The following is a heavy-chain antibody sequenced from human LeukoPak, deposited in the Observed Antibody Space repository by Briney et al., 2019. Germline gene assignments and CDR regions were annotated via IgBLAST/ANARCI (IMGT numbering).Heavy chain of an antibody. V-gene: IGHV3-53*01. D-gene: IGHD7-27*01. CDR1: GFTTFSH. CDR3: ARGGNWDLYYFDF. J-gene: IGHJ4*02. Sequence: GGSLRLSCAASGFTTFSHMNWVRQAPGKGLEWVSVIHSGGGGIPYYADSVEGRFTISRDNSKNTIYLQMNSLRAEDTAVYFCARGGNWDLYYFDFWGQGTLVSVSS. CDR2: IHSGGGGIP.